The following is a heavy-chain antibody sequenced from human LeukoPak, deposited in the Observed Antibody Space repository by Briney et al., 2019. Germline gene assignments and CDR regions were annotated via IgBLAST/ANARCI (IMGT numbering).Heavy chain of an antibody. J-gene: IGHJ4*02. Sequence: GGSLRLSCVASGFTFRHYAMSWVRQAPGKGLEYVSAISSNGGSTYYANSVKGRFTISRDNSKNTLYLQMNSLRAEDTAVYYCARRRDSGSLQHFDYWGQGTLVTVSS. CDR1: GFTFRHYA. V-gene: IGHV3-64*01. CDR2: ISSNGGST. D-gene: IGHD1-26*01. CDR3: ARRRDSGSLQHFDY.